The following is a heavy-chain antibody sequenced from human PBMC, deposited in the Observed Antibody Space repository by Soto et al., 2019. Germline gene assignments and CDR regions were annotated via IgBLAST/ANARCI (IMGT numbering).Heavy chain of an antibody. V-gene: IGHV4-59*08. Sequence: SETLSLTCTVSGGSISSYYWSWIRQPPGKGLEWIGYIYYSGSTNYNPSLKSRVTISVDTSKNQFSLKLSSVTAADTAVYYCATDSSGYYYYMDVWGKGTTVTVSS. D-gene: IGHD2-15*01. CDR3: ATDSSGYYYYMDV. J-gene: IGHJ6*03. CDR1: GGSISSYY. CDR2: IYYSGST.